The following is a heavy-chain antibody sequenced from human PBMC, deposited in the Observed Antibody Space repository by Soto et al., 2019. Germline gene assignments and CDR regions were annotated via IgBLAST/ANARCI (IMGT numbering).Heavy chain of an antibody. CDR3: AKDLAAYYYYYYMDV. J-gene: IGHJ6*03. D-gene: IGHD2-15*01. V-gene: IGHV3-30*18. CDR1: GFTFSSYG. CDR2: ISYDGSNK. Sequence: PGGSLRLSCAASGFTFSSYGMHWVRQAPGKGLEWVAVISYDGSNKYYADSVKGRFTISRDNSKNTLYLQMNSLRAEDTAVYYCAKDLAAYYYYYYMDVWGKGTTVTVSS.